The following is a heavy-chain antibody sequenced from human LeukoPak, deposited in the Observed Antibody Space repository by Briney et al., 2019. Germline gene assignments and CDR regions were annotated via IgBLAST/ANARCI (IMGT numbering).Heavy chain of an antibody. CDR2: IIPILGIA. V-gene: IGHV1-69*04. Sequence: GASVKVSCKASGGTFSSYAISWVRQAPGQGLEWMGRIIPILGIANYAQKFQGRVTITADKSTSTAYMELSSLRSEDTAVYYCARGTGSEAFDIWGPGTMVTVSS. D-gene: IGHD2-15*01. J-gene: IGHJ3*02. CDR1: GGTFSSYA. CDR3: ARGTGSEAFDI.